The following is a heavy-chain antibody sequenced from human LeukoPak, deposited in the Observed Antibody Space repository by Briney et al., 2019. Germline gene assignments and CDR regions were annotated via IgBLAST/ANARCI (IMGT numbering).Heavy chain of an antibody. Sequence: PGGSLRLSCAASGFTFSSYGMNWVRQAPGKGLEWVSVISGSGSITYYADSVKGRFTTSRDNSKNTLYLQMNSLRAEDTAVYYCAKGGYSGYDLEYYFDYWGQGTLVTVSS. J-gene: IGHJ4*02. CDR3: AKGGYSGYDLEYYFDY. D-gene: IGHD5-12*01. CDR2: ISGSGSIT. V-gene: IGHV3-23*01. CDR1: GFTFSSYG.